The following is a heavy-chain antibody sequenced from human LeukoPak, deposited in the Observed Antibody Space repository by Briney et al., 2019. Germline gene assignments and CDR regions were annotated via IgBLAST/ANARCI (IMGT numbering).Heavy chain of an antibody. CDR3: AREWDDYGDYIRADY. Sequence: GGSLRLSCAASGFTFSSYSMNWVRQAPGKGLEWVSYISGSSSTIYYADSVKGRFTISRDNAKNSLYLQMNSLRAEDTAVYYCAREWDDYGDYIRADYWGQGTLVTVSS. V-gene: IGHV3-48*04. CDR2: ISGSSSTI. D-gene: IGHD4-17*01. CDR1: GFTFSSYS. J-gene: IGHJ4*02.